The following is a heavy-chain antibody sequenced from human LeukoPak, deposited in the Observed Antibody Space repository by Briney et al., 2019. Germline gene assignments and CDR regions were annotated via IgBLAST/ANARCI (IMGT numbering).Heavy chain of an antibody. D-gene: IGHD6-13*01. Sequence: PGGSLRLSCAASGFTLSNYWMTWVRQAPGKGLEWVANIKQDGSDKYYVDSVKGRFTISRDNAENSLYLQMNSLRAEDTAVYYCARSGVAGPGGNYWGQGTLVTVSS. CDR2: IKQDGSDK. V-gene: IGHV3-7*03. CDR3: ARSGVAGPGGNY. CDR1: GFTLSNYW. J-gene: IGHJ4*02.